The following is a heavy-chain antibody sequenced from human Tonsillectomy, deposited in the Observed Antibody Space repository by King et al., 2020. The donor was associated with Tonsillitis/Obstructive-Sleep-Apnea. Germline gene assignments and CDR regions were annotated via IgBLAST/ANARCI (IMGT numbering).Heavy chain of an antibody. V-gene: IGHV1-69*01. CDR2: IFPIFGTA. J-gene: IGHJ4*02. CDR3: APNPATYGHGYFDY. Sequence: VQLVESGAEVKKPGASVKVSCKASGGTFSSYAISWVRPAPGQGLEWVGGIFPIFGTANYAQKFQGRVTLTADESTRTGYMELSSLRSEVTAVYYCAPNPATYGHGYFDYWGQGTLVTVSS. D-gene: IGHD4-17*01. CDR1: GGTFSSYA.